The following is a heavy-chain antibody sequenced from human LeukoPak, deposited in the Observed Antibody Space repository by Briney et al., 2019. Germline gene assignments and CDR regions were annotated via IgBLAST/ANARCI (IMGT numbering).Heavy chain of an antibody. J-gene: IGHJ4*02. V-gene: IGHV4-34*01. CDR3: ARGFCSDEICQVFTH. CDR1: GGSLSFYY. CDR2: ISQNGDS. D-gene: IGHD3-9*01. Sequence: SETLSLTCGVSGGSLSFYYWSWIRQSPGKGLEWIAEISQNGDSNYNMSLKSRVTMSLDTSKNQFSLKLSSVTAADTALYYCARGFCSDEICQVFTHWGQGTLVTVSS.